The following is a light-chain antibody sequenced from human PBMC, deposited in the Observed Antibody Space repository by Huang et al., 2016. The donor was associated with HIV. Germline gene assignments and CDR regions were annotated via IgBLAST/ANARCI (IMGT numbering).Light chain of an antibody. CDR1: QSVPNTF. CDR2: GAS. CDR3: QQYGSAPLT. V-gene: IGKV3-20*01. J-gene: IGKJ4*01. Sequence: DIALTQSPGTLSLSPGEGATLSCRASQSVPNTFVAWYQQIPGRAPRLLIYGASSRATDIPDRFSGSGSGTDFTLTISRLEPEDFAVYYCQQYGSAPLTFGGGTKVEIK.